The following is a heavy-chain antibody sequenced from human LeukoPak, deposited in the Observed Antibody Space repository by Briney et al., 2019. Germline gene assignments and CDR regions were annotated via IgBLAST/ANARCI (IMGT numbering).Heavy chain of an antibody. CDR3: ARKGGGHDYVWGSSRYRFDY. CDR1: GGSISSYY. V-gene: IGHV4-59*12. CDR2: IFYSGST. J-gene: IGHJ4*02. Sequence: PLETLSLTCTVSGGSISSYYWNWIRQPPGKGLEWIGYIFYSGSTNYNPSLKSRVTISVDTSKNQFSLKLSSVTAADTAVYYCARKGGGHDYVWGSSRYRFDYWGQGTLVTVSS. D-gene: IGHD3-16*02.